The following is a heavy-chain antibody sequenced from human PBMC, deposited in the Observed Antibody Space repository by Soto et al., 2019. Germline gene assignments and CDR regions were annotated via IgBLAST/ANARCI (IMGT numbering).Heavy chain of an antibody. CDR1: GFACTHVW. D-gene: IGHD2-2*01. V-gene: IGHV3-15*01. CDR2: IKRKIDGETT. J-gene: IGHJ3*02. CDR3: AADRYCSSNTCPGAFDI. Sequence: EVQLLESGGDLAEPGGSLRLSCAASGFACTHVWMTWVRQAPGRGLEWVGRIKRKIDGETTNYAAPVKGRFTISRDDSNNTLYLQMNSLKTDDSAVYYCAADRYCSSNTCPGAFDIWGQGTTV.